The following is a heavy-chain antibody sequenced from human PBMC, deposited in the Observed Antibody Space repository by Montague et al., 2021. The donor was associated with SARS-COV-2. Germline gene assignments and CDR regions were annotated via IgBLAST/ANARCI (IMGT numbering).Heavy chain of an antibody. D-gene: IGHD6-13*01. J-gene: IGHJ4*02. Sequence: SETLSLTCSVSGGSFSSDDSYWGWLRQAPGQGLEWFGDLHYAGXAXYXXXXRSRVTISADTSKNQFSLKPNSVTAAATAVYYCVATYNGNWYYFDYWGQGTLVTVSS. CDR3: VATYNGNWYYFDY. V-gene: IGHV4-39*01. CDR1: GGSFSSDDSY. CDR2: LHYAGXA.